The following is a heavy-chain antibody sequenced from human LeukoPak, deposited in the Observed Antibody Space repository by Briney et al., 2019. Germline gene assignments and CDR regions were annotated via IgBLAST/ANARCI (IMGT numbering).Heavy chain of an antibody. Sequence: SGTLSLTCAVSGGSISSSNWWSWVRQPPGKGLEWIGEIYHSGSTNYNPSLKSRVTISVDKSKNQFSLKLSSVTAADTAVYYCARDSGIAVAGSYAFDIWGQGTMVTVSS. CDR2: IYHSGST. J-gene: IGHJ3*02. V-gene: IGHV4-4*02. D-gene: IGHD6-19*01. CDR3: ARDSGIAVAGSYAFDI. CDR1: GGSISSSNW.